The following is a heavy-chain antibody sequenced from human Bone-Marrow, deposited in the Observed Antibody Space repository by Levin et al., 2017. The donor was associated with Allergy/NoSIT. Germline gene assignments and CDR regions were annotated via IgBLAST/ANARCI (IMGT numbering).Heavy chain of an antibody. Sequence: GGSLRLSCAASEFTFSYCWMHWVRQAPGEGLVWVAHISSDGNTTNYADSVKGRFTISRDNAKNTLYLQMNSLRAEDTAVYYCSKSPSSASDGYWGQGTLVTVSS. CDR2: ISSDGNTT. CDR3: SKSPSSASDGY. J-gene: IGHJ4*02. CDR1: EFTFSYCW. V-gene: IGHV3-74*01. D-gene: IGHD1-26*01.